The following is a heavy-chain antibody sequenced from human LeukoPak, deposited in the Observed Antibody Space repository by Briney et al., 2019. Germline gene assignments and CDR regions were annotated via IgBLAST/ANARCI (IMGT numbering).Heavy chain of an antibody. CDR1: GGTFISYA. CDR3: ASPSPGSYYYDSSGYYYWVH. D-gene: IGHD3-22*01. Sequence: SVKVSCKASGGTFISYAISWVRQAPGQGLEWMGGIIPIFGTADYAQKFQGRVTITADESTSTAYMELSSLRSEDTAVYYCASPSPGSYYYDSSGYYYWVHWGQGTLVTVSS. CDR2: IIPIFGTA. V-gene: IGHV1-69*13. J-gene: IGHJ4*02.